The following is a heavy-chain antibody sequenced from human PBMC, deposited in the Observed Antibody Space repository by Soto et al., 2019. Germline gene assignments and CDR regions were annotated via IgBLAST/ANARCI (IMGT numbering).Heavy chain of an antibody. J-gene: IGHJ4*02. Sequence: QVLLVESGGGVVQPGRSLRLSCAASGFSFRSYAMHWVRQAPGKGLEWVAVMSYDGSDKDYADSVKGRFTISSDNYKNELYLQMSSLRAEGRALYYCASARLDTPALEYWGQGTLVTVSS. CDR1: GFSFRSYA. CDR2: MSYDGSDK. V-gene: IGHV3-30-3*01. D-gene: IGHD2-2*01. CDR3: ASARLDTPALEY.